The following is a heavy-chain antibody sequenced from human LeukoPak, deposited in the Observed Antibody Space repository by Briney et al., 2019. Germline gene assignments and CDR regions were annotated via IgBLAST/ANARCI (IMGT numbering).Heavy chain of an antibody. Sequence: GGSQRLSCAASGFTFSSYGMHWVRQAPGKGLEWVAFIRYDGSNKYYADSVKGRFTISRVNSKNTLYLQMNSLRAEDTAVYYCAKDPSGSYLWYFDYWGQGTLVTVSS. CDR3: AKDPSGSYLWYFDY. J-gene: IGHJ4*02. CDR1: GFTFSSYG. D-gene: IGHD1-26*01. CDR2: IRYDGSNK. V-gene: IGHV3-30*02.